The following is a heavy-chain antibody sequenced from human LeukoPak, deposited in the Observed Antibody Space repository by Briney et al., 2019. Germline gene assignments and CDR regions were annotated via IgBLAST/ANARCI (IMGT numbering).Heavy chain of an antibody. D-gene: IGHD1-1*01. CDR2: INKDASIT. Sequence: PGGSLRVSCEASGFTFSAYWMHWIRQVPGKGLVWVSSINKDASITRYADSVKGRFTTSRDNAGNTLYVEMNSLRAEDTAVYYCARAASAYNSDYYFDYWGQGTLVTVSS. V-gene: IGHV3-74*01. CDR1: GFTFSAYW. J-gene: IGHJ4*02. CDR3: ARAASAYNSDYYFDY.